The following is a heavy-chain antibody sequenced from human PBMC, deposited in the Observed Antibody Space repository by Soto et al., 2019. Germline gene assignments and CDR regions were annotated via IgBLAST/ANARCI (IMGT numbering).Heavy chain of an antibody. V-gene: IGHV1-69*05. Sequence: SVKVSCKASGGTFSSYAISWVRQAPGQGLEWMGMINPIFGTTNYVEKFQGRVTMTRDTSTSTAYMELSSLRSEDTAVYYCARESAGRDEFESSGDFDYWGQGTLVTVSS. CDR3: ARESAGRDEFESSGDFDY. D-gene: IGHD3-22*01. J-gene: IGHJ4*02. CDR2: INPIFGTT. CDR1: GGTFSSYA.